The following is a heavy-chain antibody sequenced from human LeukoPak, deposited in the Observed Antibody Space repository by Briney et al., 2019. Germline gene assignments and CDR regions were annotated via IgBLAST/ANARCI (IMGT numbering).Heavy chain of an antibody. CDR3: ARASPNTVTTLQYFDY. CDR2: IKQDGSEK. V-gene: IGHV3-7*01. CDR1: GFTFSSYW. J-gene: IGHJ4*02. D-gene: IGHD4-17*01. Sequence: GGSLRLSCAASGFTFSSYWMSWVRQAPGKGVEWVANIKQDGSEKYYVDSVKGRFTISRDNATNSLYLQMNSLRAEDTAVYYCARASPNTVTTLQYFDYWGQGTLVTVSS.